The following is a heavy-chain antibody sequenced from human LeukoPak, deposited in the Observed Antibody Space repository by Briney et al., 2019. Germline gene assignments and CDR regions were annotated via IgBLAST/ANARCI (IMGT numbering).Heavy chain of an antibody. Sequence: ASVKVSCKASGYTFTSYYMHWVRQAPGQGLEWMGIISPSGGSTSYAQKFQGRVTMTRDTSTSTVYMELSSLRSEDTAVYYCARASTIFGVVIGGGGFDYWGQGTLVTVSS. J-gene: IGHJ4*02. CDR3: ARASTIFGVVIGGGGFDY. CDR2: ISPSGGST. D-gene: IGHD3-3*01. CDR1: GYTFTSYY. V-gene: IGHV1-46*01.